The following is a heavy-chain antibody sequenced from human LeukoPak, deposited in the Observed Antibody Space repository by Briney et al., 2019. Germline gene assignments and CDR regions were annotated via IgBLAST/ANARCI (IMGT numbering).Heavy chain of an antibody. Sequence: GGSLRLSCAASGFTSSSYAMSWVRQAPGKGLEWVSAISGSGGSTYYADSVKGRFTISRDNSKNTLYLQMNSLRAEDTAVYYCAKARFGVVTTFDYWGQGTLVTVSS. J-gene: IGHJ4*02. CDR3: AKARFGVVTTFDY. V-gene: IGHV3-23*01. CDR2: ISGSGGST. CDR1: GFTSSSYA. D-gene: IGHD3-3*01.